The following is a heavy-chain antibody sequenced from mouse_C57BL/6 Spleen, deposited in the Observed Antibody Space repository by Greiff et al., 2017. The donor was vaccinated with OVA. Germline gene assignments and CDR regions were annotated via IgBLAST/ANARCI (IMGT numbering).Heavy chain of an antibody. V-gene: IGHV1-69*01. CDR3: ARTGYYGSRPLDY. Sequence: VQLQQPGAELVMPGASVKLSCKASGYTFTSYWMHWVKKRPGQGLEWIGEIDPSDSYTNYNQKFKGKSTLTVDKSSSTAYMQISSLTSEDAAVDYCARTGYYGSRPLDYGGQGTTLTVSS. CDR2: IDPSDSYT. D-gene: IGHD1-1*01. J-gene: IGHJ2*01. CDR1: GYTFTSYW.